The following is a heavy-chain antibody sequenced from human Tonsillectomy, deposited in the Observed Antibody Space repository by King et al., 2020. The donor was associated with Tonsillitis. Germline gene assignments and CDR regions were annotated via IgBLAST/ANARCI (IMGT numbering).Heavy chain of an antibody. D-gene: IGHD3-10*01. Sequence: QLVQSGAEVKKPGASVKVSCKASGYTFTSYYMHWVRQAPGQGLEWMGIINPSGGSTTYAQKFQGRVTMTRDTSTSTVYMELSSLRSEDTVVYYCARETGSRDAFDIWGQGTMVTVSS. V-gene: IGHV1-46*01. CDR2: INPSGGST. CDR3: ARETGSRDAFDI. J-gene: IGHJ3*02. CDR1: GYTFTSYY.